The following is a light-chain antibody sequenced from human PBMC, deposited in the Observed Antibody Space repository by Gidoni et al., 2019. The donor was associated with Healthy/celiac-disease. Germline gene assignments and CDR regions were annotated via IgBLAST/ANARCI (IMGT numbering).Light chain of an antibody. CDR1: QSVSSSY. Sequence: EIVLTQSQGTLFLSPGERATLSCRASQSVSSSYLAWYQQKPGQAPRLLIYGASSRATGIPDRFSGSGSGTDFTLTISRLEPEDFAVYYCQQYGSSPRSFGQGTKLEIK. V-gene: IGKV3-20*01. CDR2: GAS. J-gene: IGKJ2*03. CDR3: QQYGSSPRS.